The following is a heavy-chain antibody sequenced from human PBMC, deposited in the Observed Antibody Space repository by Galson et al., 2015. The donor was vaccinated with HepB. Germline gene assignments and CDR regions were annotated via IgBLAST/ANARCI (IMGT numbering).Heavy chain of an antibody. J-gene: IGHJ4*02. Sequence: SLRLSCAASGFTFSSLVLTCVRQAPGKGLVCVSAFGVNAGSTDYAASVKGRFTLSSDNSKNMLYLQMNTLRAEDTAVYYCAKVTTKSDYWGQGTLVTVSS. V-gene: IGHV3-23*01. CDR1: GFTFSSLV. CDR2: FGVNAGST. CDR3: AKVTTKSDY. D-gene: IGHD1-1*01.